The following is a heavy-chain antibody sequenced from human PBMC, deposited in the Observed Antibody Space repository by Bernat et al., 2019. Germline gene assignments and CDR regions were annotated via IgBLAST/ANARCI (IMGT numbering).Heavy chain of an antibody. Sequence: QVQLVQSGAEVKKPGASVKVSGQASGYIFTSYCIIWVRDAPGQWLEWMGWISAYNGKKNYAQKLNGTVTMTTYTSTSTAYMEVRDLRSDDTAVYYCARDYGDYVDAFDIWGQGTMVTVSS. CDR2: ISAYNGKK. J-gene: IGHJ3*02. D-gene: IGHD4-17*01. V-gene: IGHV1-18*01. CDR3: ARDYGDYVDAFDI. CDR1: GYIFTSYC.